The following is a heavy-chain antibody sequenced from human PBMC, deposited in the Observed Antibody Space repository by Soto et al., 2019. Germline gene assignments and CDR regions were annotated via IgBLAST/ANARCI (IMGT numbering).Heavy chain of an antibody. CDR3: GKQASYWHGGGGWLDP. V-gene: IGHV3-13*01. J-gene: IGHJ5*02. CDR2: IGTQHDA. CDR1: GLTFSAYD. D-gene: IGHD2-8*02. Sequence: VQLVESGGGLVQPGGSLRLSCAASGLTFSAYDMHWVRQATGKGLEWVAAIGTQHDAYYPDSVKGRFTISRENAKNSFYLQKNSLRAGDTAGYYCGKQASYWHGGGGWLDPWGQGTLVTVSS.